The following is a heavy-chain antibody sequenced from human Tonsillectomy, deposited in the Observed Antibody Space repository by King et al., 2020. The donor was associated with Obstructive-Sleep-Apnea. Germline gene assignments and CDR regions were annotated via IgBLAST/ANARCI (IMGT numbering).Heavy chain of an antibody. D-gene: IGHD3-3*01. J-gene: IGHJ6*02. CDR3: AKESLYSPARLVGXLAHPPGPGMDV. Sequence: VQLVESGGGVLQPGRSLRLSCASSGFTFSSYGMHWVRQAPGEGLEWVAVISYDGSNKYYADSVKGRFTISRDKSKNTLYLQMNSLRPEDTAVFYCAKESLYSPARLVGXLAHPPGPGMDVXGQGTTVTVSS. CDR2: ISYDGSNK. CDR1: GFTFSSYG. V-gene: IGHV3-30*18.